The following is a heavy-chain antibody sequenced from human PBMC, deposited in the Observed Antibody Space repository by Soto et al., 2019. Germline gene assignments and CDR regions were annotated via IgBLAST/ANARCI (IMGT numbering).Heavy chain of an antibody. CDR1: GGSISSYY. V-gene: IGHV4-59*08. CDR3: ARQDPNCSGGSCYSPPGYFQH. Sequence: SETLSLTCTVSGGSISSYYWSWIRQPPGKGLEWIGYIYYSGSTNYNPSLKSRVTISVDTSKNQFSLKLSSVTAADTAVYYCARQDPNCSGGSCYSPPGYFQHWGQGTLVTVSS. CDR2: IYYSGST. D-gene: IGHD2-15*01. J-gene: IGHJ1*01.